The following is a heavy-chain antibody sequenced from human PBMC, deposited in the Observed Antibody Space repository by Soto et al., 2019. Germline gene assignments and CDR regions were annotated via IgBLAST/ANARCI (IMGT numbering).Heavy chain of an antibody. CDR2: ISGSGGST. D-gene: IGHD3-22*01. CDR1: GFTFSSYA. V-gene: IGHV3-23*01. CDR3: AKDLYGMIVVPKPSLFDY. J-gene: IGHJ4*02. Sequence: EVQLLESGGGLVQPGGSLRLSCAASGFTFSSYAMSWVRQAPGKGLEWVSAISGSGGSTYYADSVKGRFTISRDNSKNTLYLQMNSLRAEDTAVYYCAKDLYGMIVVPKPSLFDYWGQGTLVTVSS.